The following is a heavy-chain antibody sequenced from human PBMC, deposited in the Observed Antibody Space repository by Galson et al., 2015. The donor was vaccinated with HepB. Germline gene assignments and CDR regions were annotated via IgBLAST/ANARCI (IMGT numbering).Heavy chain of an antibody. CDR1: GFTVSSNY. V-gene: IGHV3-66*01. Sequence: SLRLSCAASGFTVSSNYMSWVRQAPGKGLEWVSVIYSGGSTYYADSVKGRFTISRDNSKNTLYLQMNSLRAEDTAVYYCARGRGYYDSSGYYNYHSDCWGQGTLVTVSS. CDR2: IYSGGST. D-gene: IGHD3-22*01. CDR3: ARGRGYYDSSGYYNYHSDC. J-gene: IGHJ4*02.